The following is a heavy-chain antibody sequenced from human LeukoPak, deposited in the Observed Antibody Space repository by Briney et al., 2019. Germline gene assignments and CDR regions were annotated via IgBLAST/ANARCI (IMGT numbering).Heavy chain of an antibody. V-gene: IGHV3-64*01. Sequence: GGSLRLSCVASGFTFSSYAMHWVRQAPGKGLEYVSAISSNGGSTYYANSVKGRFTISRDNSKNTLYLQMDSLRVEDTAVYYCARGGAYHAFDIWGQGTMVTVSS. D-gene: IGHD2-2*01. J-gene: IGHJ3*02. CDR2: ISSNGGST. CDR3: ARGGAYHAFDI. CDR1: GFTFSSYA.